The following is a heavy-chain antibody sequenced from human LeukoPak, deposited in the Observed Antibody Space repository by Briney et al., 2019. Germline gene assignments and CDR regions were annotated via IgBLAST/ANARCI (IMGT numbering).Heavy chain of an antibody. CDR1: GYTFTGYY. CDR3: ARVTKTGYFFDY. CDR2: INPNSGGT. V-gene: IGHV1-2*02. Sequence: ASVKVSCKASGYTFTGYYMHWVRQAPGQGLEWMGWINPNSGGTNYAQKFQGRVTMTRDTSISTAYMELSRLRSDDTAVYYCARVTKTGYFFDYWGQGTLVTVSS. D-gene: IGHD1-1*01. J-gene: IGHJ4*02.